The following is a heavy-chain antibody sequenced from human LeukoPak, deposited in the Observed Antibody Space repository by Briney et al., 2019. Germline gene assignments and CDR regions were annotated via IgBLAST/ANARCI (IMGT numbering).Heavy chain of an antibody. D-gene: IGHD2-21*02. V-gene: IGHV3-7*01. CDR3: ATWGDTTAEYFQR. CDR1: GFTFNSCW. J-gene: IGHJ1*01. CDR2: INPDGRDT. Sequence: GGSLRLSCVVSGFTFNSCWMNWVRQAPGKGLEWVAHINPDGRDTYYVDSVRGRFTISRDNAQNSMYLQMNSLRVEDTAVYYCATWGDTTAEYFQRWGQGTLVTVSS.